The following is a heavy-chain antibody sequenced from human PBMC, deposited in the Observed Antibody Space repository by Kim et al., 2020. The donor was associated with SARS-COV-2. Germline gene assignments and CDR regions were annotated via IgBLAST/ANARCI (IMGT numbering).Heavy chain of an antibody. Sequence: GESLKISCKGSGYSFTSYWISWVCQMPGKGLEWMGIIYPGDSDTRYSPSFQGQVTISADKSISTAYLQWSSLKASDTAMYYCARHTYYYGSGSYYPGGMDVWGQGTTVTVSS. CDR1: GYSFTSYW. CDR3: ARHTYYYGSGSYYPGGMDV. J-gene: IGHJ6*02. D-gene: IGHD3-10*01. V-gene: IGHV5-51*01. CDR2: IYPGDSDT.